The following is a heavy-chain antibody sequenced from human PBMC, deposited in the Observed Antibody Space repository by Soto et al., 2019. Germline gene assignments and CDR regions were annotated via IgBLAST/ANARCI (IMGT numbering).Heavy chain of an antibody. D-gene: IGHD4-4*01. CDR2: ISWDGGKT. J-gene: IGHJ6*02. Sequence: EVQLVEAGGVVVQPVGSLRLSCASSGFTFDDYTRHWVRQDPGKSLEWVSLISWDGGKTYYADSVKGRFTISRDNSKNSLHLQMNSLTTEDSASYYCAKDSATVTSAYYYYAIDVLGQGPTVTVSS. V-gene: IGHV3-43*01. CDR1: GFTFDDYT. CDR3: AKDSATVTSAYYYYAIDV.